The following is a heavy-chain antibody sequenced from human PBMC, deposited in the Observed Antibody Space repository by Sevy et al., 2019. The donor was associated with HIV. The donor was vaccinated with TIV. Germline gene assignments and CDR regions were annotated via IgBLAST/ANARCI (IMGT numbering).Heavy chain of an antibody. J-gene: IGHJ6*02. CDR1: GGTFSSYA. CDR2: IIPIFGTA. CDR3: AGRYSGYDTDYYYYGMDV. D-gene: IGHD5-12*01. Sequence: ASVKVSCKASGGTFSSYAISWVRQAPGQGLEWMGGIIPIFGTANYAQKFQGRVTITADESTSTAYMELSSLRSEDTAVYYCAGRYSGYDTDYYYYGMDVWGQGTSVTVSS. V-gene: IGHV1-69*13.